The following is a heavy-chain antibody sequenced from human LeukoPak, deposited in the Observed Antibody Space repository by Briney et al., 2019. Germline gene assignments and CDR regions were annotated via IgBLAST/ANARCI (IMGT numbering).Heavy chain of an antibody. CDR2: ISSSGSTI. CDR1: GFTFSDYY. V-gene: IGHV3-11*01. J-gene: IGHJ3*02. CDR3: ASYYGSGSFRVLGAFDI. D-gene: IGHD3-10*01. Sequence: GGSLRLSCAASGFTFSDYYMSWIRQAPGKGLEWVSYISSSGSTIYYADSVKGRFTISRDNAKNSLYLQMNSLRAEDTAVYYCASYYGSGSFRVLGAFDIWGQGTMVTVSS.